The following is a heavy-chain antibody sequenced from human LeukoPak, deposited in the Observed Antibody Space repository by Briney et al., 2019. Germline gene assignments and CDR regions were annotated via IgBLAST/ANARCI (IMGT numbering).Heavy chain of an antibody. Sequence: GRSLRLSCAASGFTFSSYAMHWVRQAPGKGLEWVAVISYDGSNKYYADSVKGRFTISRDNSKNTLYLQMNSLRAEDTAVYYCAKAVGATQRGYFDYWGQGTLVTVSS. CDR2: ISYDGSNK. J-gene: IGHJ4*02. CDR3: AKAVGATQRGYFDY. CDR1: GFTFSSYA. D-gene: IGHD1-26*01. V-gene: IGHV3-30-3*01.